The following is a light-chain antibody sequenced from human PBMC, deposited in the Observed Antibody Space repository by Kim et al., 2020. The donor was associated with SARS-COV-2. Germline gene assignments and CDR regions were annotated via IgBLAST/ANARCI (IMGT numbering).Light chain of an antibody. CDR2: GAS. CDR3: QQYGSSPRIT. CDR1: QSVSSSY. Sequence: PGERATLSCRASQSVSSSYLAWYQQKPGQAPGLLIYGASSRATGIPDRFSGSGSRTDFTLTISRLEPEDFAVYYCQQYGSSPRITFGPGTKVDIK. J-gene: IGKJ3*01. V-gene: IGKV3-20*01.